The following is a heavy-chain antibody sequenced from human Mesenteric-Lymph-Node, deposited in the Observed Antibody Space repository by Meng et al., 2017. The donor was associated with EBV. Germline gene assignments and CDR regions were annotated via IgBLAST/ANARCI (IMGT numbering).Heavy chain of an antibody. D-gene: IGHD3-16*01. Sequence: QYPLDESGGDVKKPGASVKVSGEASGYNFYTYGLSWVRQAPGQGLEWIGWISGHYGNTNYAQKFQGRVTVTTDRATSTAYMELWRLRYDDTAVYYCARDGGAGGAKGYWGQGTLVTVSS. CDR3: ARDGGAGGAKGY. CDR1: GYNFYTYG. V-gene: IGHV1-18*01. J-gene: IGHJ4*02. CDR2: ISGHYGNT.